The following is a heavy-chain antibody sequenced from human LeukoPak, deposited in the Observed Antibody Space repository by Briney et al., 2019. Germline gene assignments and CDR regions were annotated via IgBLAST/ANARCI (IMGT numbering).Heavy chain of an antibody. Sequence: PGGSLRLSCAASGFTVSRYYMTWVRQAPGKGLECVSVIYSGGSTYYADSVKGRFTVSRDNSKNTLHLQMNSLRAEDTAMYYCATGLGYCTSTTCLLPFDYWGQGTLVTVSS. J-gene: IGHJ4*02. CDR1: GFTVSRYY. CDR2: IYSGGST. CDR3: ATGLGYCTSTTCLLPFDY. V-gene: IGHV3-53*01. D-gene: IGHD2-2*01.